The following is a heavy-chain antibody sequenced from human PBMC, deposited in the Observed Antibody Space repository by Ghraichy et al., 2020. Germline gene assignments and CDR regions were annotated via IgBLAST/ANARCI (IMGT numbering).Heavy chain of an antibody. D-gene: IGHD3-10*01. Sequence: GGSLRLSCAASGFTFSSYVMSWVRQAPGKGLEWVSAISGSGGSTYYADSVKGRFTISRDNSKNTLYLQMNSLRAEDTAVYYCAIAGLIWFGENADDAFDIWGQGTMVTVSS. J-gene: IGHJ3*02. CDR3: AIAGLIWFGENADDAFDI. V-gene: IGHV3-23*01. CDR2: ISGSGGST. CDR1: GFTFSSYV.